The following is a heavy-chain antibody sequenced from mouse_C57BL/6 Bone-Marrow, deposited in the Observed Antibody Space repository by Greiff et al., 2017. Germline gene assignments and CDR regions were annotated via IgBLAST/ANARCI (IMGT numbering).Heavy chain of an antibody. CDR1: GFNIKDDY. CDR3: CPFDGNYFDF. V-gene: IGHV14-4*01. CDR2: IDPEIGDT. Sequence: VQLQQSGAELVRPGASVKLSCTASGFNIKDDYIHWVKQRPEQGLEWIGWIDPEIGDTEYASKFQGKATITSDTSSNTAYLQLSSLTSEDTAVYYCCPFDGNYFDFWGQGTPLTVAS. D-gene: IGHD2-3*01. J-gene: IGHJ2*01.